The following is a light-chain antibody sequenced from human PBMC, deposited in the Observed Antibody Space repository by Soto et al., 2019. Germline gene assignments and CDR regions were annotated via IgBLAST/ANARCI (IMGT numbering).Light chain of an antibody. CDR1: QSLVDSDGNTY. Sequence: DVVMTQSPLSLPVTLGQPASISCRSSQSLVDSDGNTYLNWFHQRPGQSPRRLIYKVSNRDSGVPVRFSGSGSGTDFTLRISRVEAEDVGVYYCMQDTHWPVTFGGGTKVEIK. J-gene: IGKJ4*01. V-gene: IGKV2-30*01. CDR2: KVS. CDR3: MQDTHWPVT.